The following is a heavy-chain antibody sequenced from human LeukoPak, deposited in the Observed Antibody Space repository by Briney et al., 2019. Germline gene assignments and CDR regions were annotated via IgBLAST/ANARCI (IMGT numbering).Heavy chain of an antibody. CDR1: GGSISSYYW. CDR3: AHRRLYSSGWSSYFDY. J-gene: IGHJ4*02. V-gene: IGHV2-5*08. D-gene: IGHD6-19*01. CDR2: IYWDDDK. Sequence: TLSLTCTVSGGSISSYYWSWIRQPPGKALEWLALIYWDDDKRYSPSLKSRLTITKDTSKNQVVLTMTNMDPVDTATYYCAHRRLYSSGWSSYFDYWGQGTLVTVSS.